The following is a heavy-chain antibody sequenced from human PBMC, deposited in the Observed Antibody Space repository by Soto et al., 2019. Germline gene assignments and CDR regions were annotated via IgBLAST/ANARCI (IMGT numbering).Heavy chain of an antibody. V-gene: IGHV1-69*13. CDR2: IIPIFGTA. CDR1: GGTFSSYA. Sequence: VASVKVSCKASGGTFSSYAISWVRQAPGQGLEWMGGIIPIFGTANYAQKFQGRVTITADESTSTAYMELSSLRSEDTAVYYCARSDYYDSSGYYFLYYFDYWGQGTLVTVSS. J-gene: IGHJ4*02. CDR3: ARSDYYDSSGYYFLYYFDY. D-gene: IGHD3-22*01.